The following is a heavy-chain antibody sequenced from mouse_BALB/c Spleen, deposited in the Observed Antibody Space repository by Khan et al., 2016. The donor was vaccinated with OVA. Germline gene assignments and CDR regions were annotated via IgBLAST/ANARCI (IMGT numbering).Heavy chain of an antibody. D-gene: IGHD1-2*01. CDR1: GYSITSGYG. CDR2: ISYSGST. Sequence: EVQLQESGPGLVKPSQSLSLTCTVTGYSITSGYGWNWIRQFPGNKLEWMGYISYSGSTNYNPSLKSRISITRDTSKNQFFLQFNSVTTEDTATXYCARTARMKYWGQGTTLTVSS. CDR3: ARTARMKY. J-gene: IGHJ2*01. V-gene: IGHV3-2*02.